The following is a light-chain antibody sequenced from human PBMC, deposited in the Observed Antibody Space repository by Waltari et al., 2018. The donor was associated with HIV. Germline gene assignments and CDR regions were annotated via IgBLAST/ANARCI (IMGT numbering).Light chain of an antibody. Sequence: AIRLTQSPSSIYASTGDKITVICRASQDVGTFVVWDQQKPGTAPKLLMSAASKVQSGLPARCIVNGSDTEFTLTISCLQSEDYATYYCQQYDAYPRTFGQGTRV. CDR3: QQYDAYPRT. CDR2: AAS. J-gene: IGKJ1*01. CDR1: QDVGTF. V-gene: IGKV1-8*01.